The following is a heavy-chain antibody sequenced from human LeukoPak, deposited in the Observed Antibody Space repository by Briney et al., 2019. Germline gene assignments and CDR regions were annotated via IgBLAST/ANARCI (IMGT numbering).Heavy chain of an antibody. CDR3: ARGLLLWFGDLAYYYYMDV. Sequence: SETLSLTCTVPGGTVSDDSISTYYWSWIRQPAGKGLERIGLIYTTGRTNYNASLKSRVTMSVDTSTNQFSLRLTSVAAADTAVYYCARGLLLWFGDLAYYYYMDVWGEGTTVTVPS. V-gene: IGHV4-4*07. CDR1: DDSISTYY. D-gene: IGHD3-10*01. CDR2: IYTTGRT. J-gene: IGHJ6*03.